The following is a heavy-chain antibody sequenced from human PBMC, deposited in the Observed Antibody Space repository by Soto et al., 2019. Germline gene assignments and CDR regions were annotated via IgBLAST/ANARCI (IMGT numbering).Heavy chain of an antibody. D-gene: IGHD6-25*01. CDR2: ISGDGTTT. CDR3: GRGSGPRGGPY. CDR1: GFIFTNYW. V-gene: IGHV3-74*01. Sequence: EVQLVESGGGLVQPGGSLRLSCAASGFIFTNYWMHWVRQAPGERLLWVARISGDGTTTTYVDSAKGRFTISKDNAKNTVYLQMNGLRTEDTAVYYCGRGSGPRGGPYWGQGITVTVSS. J-gene: IGHJ1*01.